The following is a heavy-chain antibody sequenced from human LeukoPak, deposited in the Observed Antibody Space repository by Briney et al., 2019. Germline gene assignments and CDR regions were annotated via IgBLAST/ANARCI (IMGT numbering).Heavy chain of an antibody. Sequence: GGSLRLSCAASGFTFRSYLMHWVRQAPGKGLVWVSRINADGSATDYADSVKGRFTISRDNAKHTQYLQMSSLRADDTAVYYCAREGGSYYSGYYYYMDVWGKGTTVTVSS. V-gene: IGHV3-74*01. CDR1: GFTFRSYL. CDR2: INADGSAT. CDR3: AREGGSYYSGYYYYMDV. D-gene: IGHD1-26*01. J-gene: IGHJ6*03.